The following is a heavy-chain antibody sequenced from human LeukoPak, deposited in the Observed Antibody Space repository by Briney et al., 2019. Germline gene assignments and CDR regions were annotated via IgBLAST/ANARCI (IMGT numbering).Heavy chain of an antibody. CDR2: IYYSGST. J-gene: IGHJ5*02. D-gene: IGHD6-13*01. Sequence: SETLSLTCTVSGGSINGYYWSWIRQPPGKGLEWIGYIYYSGSTNYSPSLKSRVTISVDTSKNQFSLNLSSVTAADTAVYYCARLHFAAAEEFDPWGQGTPVTVSS. V-gene: IGHV4-59*08. CDR3: ARLHFAAAEEFDP. CDR1: GGSINGYY.